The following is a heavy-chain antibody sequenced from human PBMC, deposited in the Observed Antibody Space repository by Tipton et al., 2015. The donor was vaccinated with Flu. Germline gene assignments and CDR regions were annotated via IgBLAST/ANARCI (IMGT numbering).Heavy chain of an antibody. D-gene: IGHD5-24*01. J-gene: IGHJ5*02. Sequence: TLSLTCTVSGGSIDNKYWSWIRKSPGKGLEWIGFIYQNGNTNYNPSLKSRVTISSDTSKNQVSLKLSSVTAADTAVYYCARVYRDGYNRFDPWGQGTLVTVSS. CDR2: IYQNGNT. V-gene: IGHV4-59*01. CDR1: GGSIDNKY. CDR3: ARVYRDGYNRFDP.